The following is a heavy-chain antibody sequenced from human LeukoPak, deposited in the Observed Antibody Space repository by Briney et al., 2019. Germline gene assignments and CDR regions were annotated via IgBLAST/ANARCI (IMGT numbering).Heavy chain of an antibody. D-gene: IGHD3-3*01. V-gene: IGHV3-23*01. CDR2: ISGSGGST. CDR1: GFTFSSYA. Sequence: GGSLRLSCAASGFTFSSYAMSWVRQAPGKGLEWVSAISGSGGSTYYADSVKGRFTISRDNSKNTLYLQMNSLRAEDTAVYYCAKDYYDFWSGSQWGYYFDYWGQGTLVTVSS. CDR3: AKDYYDFWSGSQWGYYFDY. J-gene: IGHJ4*02.